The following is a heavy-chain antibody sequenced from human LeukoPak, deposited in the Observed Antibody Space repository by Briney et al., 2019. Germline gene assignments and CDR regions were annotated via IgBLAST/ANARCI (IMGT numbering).Heavy chain of an antibody. D-gene: IGHD6-19*01. CDR3: ARDRESSGWFDY. Sequence: ASVKVSCKASGYTFTSYAMNWVRQAPGQGLEWMGWISAYNGNTNYAQKLQGRVTMTTDTSTSTAYMELRSLRSDDTAVYYCARDRESSGWFDYWGQGTLVTVSS. J-gene: IGHJ4*02. CDR1: GYTFTSYA. V-gene: IGHV1-18*01. CDR2: ISAYNGNT.